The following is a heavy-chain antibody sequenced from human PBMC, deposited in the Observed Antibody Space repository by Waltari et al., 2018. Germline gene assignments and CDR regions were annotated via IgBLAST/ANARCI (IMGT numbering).Heavy chain of an antibody. CDR3: ARRVVVPAATAGFQH. J-gene: IGHJ1*01. CDR2: INHSGST. V-gene: IGHV4-34*01. Sequence: QVQLQQWGAGLLKPSETLSLTCAVYGGSFSGYYWSWIRQPPGKGLEWIGEINHSGSTNYNPALKSRVTISVDTSKNQFSLKLSSVTAADTAVYYCARRVVVPAATAGFQHWGQGTLVTVSS. D-gene: IGHD2-2*01. CDR1: GGSFSGYY.